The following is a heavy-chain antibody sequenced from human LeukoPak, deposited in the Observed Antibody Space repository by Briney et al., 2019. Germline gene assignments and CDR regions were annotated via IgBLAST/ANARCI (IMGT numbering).Heavy chain of an antibody. CDR2: INYSGST. J-gene: IGHJ4*02. Sequence: PSETLSLTCTVSGGSMSSSSWSWIRQPPGKGLEWIGYINYSGSTKYNPSLKSRVTISEDTSKNQFSLNMTSVTDADTAVYYCARVSRWQLPYFDFWGQGALVTVSS. CDR1: GGSMSSSS. D-gene: IGHD4-23*01. V-gene: IGHV4-59*01. CDR3: ARVSRWQLPYFDF.